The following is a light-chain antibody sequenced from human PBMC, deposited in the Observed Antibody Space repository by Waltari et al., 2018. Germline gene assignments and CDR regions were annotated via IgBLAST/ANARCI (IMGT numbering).Light chain of an antibody. CDR2: RGS. CDR3: QQYNTYPFT. Sequence: DIQMTQSPSALSAYVGDTVTITCRASQSVSILLAWYQHKPGKPPKLLIYRGSSLESGAPSRFSGSGSGTDFTLTISSLQPDDFATYYCQQYNTYPFTFGQGTKLGI. CDR1: QSVSIL. V-gene: IGKV1-5*03. J-gene: IGKJ2*01.